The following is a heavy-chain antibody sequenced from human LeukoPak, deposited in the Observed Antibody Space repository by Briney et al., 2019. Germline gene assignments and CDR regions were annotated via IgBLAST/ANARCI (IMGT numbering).Heavy chain of an antibody. J-gene: IGHJ4*02. V-gene: IGHV1-18*01. CDR3: ARDRGGSYYDSGSYRALDY. CDR1: GYTLTNYG. D-gene: IGHD3-10*01. Sequence: ASVKVSCKASGYTLTNYGISWVRQAPGQGLEWMGWISSNNVNTHSAEKFQGRVIMTTDTSTNTAYLALKSLKSDDTAVYFCARDRGGSYYDSGSYRALDYWGQGTLVTVSS. CDR2: ISSNNVNT.